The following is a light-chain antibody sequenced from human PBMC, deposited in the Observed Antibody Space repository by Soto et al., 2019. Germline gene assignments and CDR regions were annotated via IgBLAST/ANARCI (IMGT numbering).Light chain of an antibody. Sequence: EIVLTQSPGTLSLSPGEGATLSCRASQSVSNNYLAWYQQIPGQAPRLLIYDASSRATGIPDRFSGSGSGTDFTLTISRLEPEDFAVYYCQQYGGSPWTFGQGTKVEIK. V-gene: IGKV3-20*01. J-gene: IGKJ1*01. CDR2: DAS. CDR3: QQYGGSPWT. CDR1: QSVSNNY.